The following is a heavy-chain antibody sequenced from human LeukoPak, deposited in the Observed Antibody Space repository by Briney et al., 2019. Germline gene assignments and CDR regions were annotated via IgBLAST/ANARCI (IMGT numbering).Heavy chain of an antibody. CDR3: VKDSRVRSSGWYGDY. V-gene: IGHV3-23*01. CDR1: GFTFTSFA. Sequence: GGSLRLSCAASGFTFTSFAIARVRQAPGPGLEWFSSITTTSSTYYADSVKGRFTVSRDNSKNALSLQMKSLRAEDTAVYYCVKDSRVRSSGWYGDYWGQGTLVTVCS. CDR2: ITTTSST. J-gene: IGHJ4*02. D-gene: IGHD6-19*01.